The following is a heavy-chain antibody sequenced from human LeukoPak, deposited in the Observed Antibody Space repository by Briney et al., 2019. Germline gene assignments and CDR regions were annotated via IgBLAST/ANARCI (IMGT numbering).Heavy chain of an antibody. CDR3: ARGGDYYGSGTYYAFDP. D-gene: IGHD3-10*01. CDR1: GGSIGTYY. Sequence: SETLSLTCTVSGGSIGTYYWSWIRQPPGKGLEWIGYIYYSGSTNYNPSLKSRVSISVDTSKNQFSLRLSSVTAADTAVYYCARGGDYYGSGTYYAFDPWGQGTLVTVSS. V-gene: IGHV4-59*01. CDR2: IYYSGST. J-gene: IGHJ5*02.